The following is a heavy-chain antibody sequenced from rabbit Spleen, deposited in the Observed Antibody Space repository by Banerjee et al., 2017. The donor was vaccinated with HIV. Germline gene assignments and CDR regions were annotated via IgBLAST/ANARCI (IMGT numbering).Heavy chain of an antibody. CDR3: MRDFGADNL. V-gene: IGHV1S40*01. Sequence: QSLEESGGDLVKPGASLTLTCTASGFSFSSSYWMGWVRQAPGKGLEWIAFVDAGSSGGTYYASRVKGRFVISKTSTPTVTLQMTSLTAADTATMFRMRDFGADNLWGQGTLVTVS. CDR2: VDAGSSGGT. CDR1: GFSFSSSYW. J-gene: IGHJ4*01.